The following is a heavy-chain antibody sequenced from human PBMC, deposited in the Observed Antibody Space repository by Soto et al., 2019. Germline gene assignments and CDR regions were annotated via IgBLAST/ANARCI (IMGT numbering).Heavy chain of an antibody. V-gene: IGHV1-18*01. CDR1: GYTFTSYG. CDR3: ARGSTNGYSSSPTPYDY. CDR2: ISAYNGNT. J-gene: IGHJ4*02. Sequence: ASVKVSCKASGYTFTSYGISWVRQAPGQGLEWMGWISAYNGNTNYAQKLQGRVTMTTDTSTSTAYMELRSLRSDDTAVYYCARGSTNGYSSSPTPYDYWGQGTLVTVSS. D-gene: IGHD6-13*01.